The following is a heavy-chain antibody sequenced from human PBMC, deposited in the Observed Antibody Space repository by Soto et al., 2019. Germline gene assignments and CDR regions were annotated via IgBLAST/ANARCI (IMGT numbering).Heavy chain of an antibody. V-gene: IGHV3-7*03. CDR2: INQDGSEK. J-gene: IGHJ4*02. CDR1: GFTFSSYW. Sequence: GSLRLSCAASGFTFSSYWMSWVRQAPGKGLEWVARINQDGSEKYYVDSVKGRFTISRDNAKNSLYLQMSSLRSEDTAVYYCAITHSSGRLPFDYWGQGTLVTVSS. D-gene: IGHD6-19*01. CDR3: AITHSSGRLPFDY.